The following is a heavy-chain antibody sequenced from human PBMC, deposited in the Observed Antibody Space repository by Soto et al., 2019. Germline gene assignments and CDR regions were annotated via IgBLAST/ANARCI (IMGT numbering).Heavy chain of an antibody. J-gene: IGHJ4*02. Sequence: PGGSLRLSCAASGFTFSSYSMNWVRQAPGKGLEWVSYISSSSTIYYADSVKGRFTISRDNAKNSLYLQMNSLRDEDTAVYYCARDIITMVRGGGSFDYWGQGTLVTVSS. CDR1: GFTFSSYS. CDR2: ISSSSTI. V-gene: IGHV3-48*02. CDR3: ARDIITMVRGGGSFDY. D-gene: IGHD3-10*01.